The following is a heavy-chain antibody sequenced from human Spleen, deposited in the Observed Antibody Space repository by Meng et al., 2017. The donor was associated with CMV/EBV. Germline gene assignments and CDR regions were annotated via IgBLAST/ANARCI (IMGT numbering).Heavy chain of an antibody. V-gene: IGHV3-21*01. Sequence: CAASGLTFSSYSINWVRQAPGEGLEWVSSISSSSSYICYADSVKGQFTISRDNAKNSLYLQMNSLRAEDTAVYYCARDLRVGATLDYWGQGTLVTVSS. CDR3: ARDLRVGATLDY. CDR1: GLTFSSYS. J-gene: IGHJ4*02. CDR2: ISSSSSYI. D-gene: IGHD1-26*01.